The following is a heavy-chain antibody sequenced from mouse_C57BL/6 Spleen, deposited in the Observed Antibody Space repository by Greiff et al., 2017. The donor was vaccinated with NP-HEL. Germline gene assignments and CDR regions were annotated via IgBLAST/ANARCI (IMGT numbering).Heavy chain of an antibody. D-gene: IGHD1-1*01. J-gene: IGHJ3*01. CDR3: ARDYGSRKAWFAY. CDR2: IDPSDSYT. V-gene: IGHV1-50*01. Sequence: VQLQQSGAELVKPGASVKLSCKASGYTFTSYWMQWVKQRPGQGLEWIGEIDPSDSYTNYNQKFKGKATLTVDTSSSTAYMQLSSLTSEDSAVYYCARDYGSRKAWFAYWGQGTLVTVSA. CDR1: GYTFTSYW.